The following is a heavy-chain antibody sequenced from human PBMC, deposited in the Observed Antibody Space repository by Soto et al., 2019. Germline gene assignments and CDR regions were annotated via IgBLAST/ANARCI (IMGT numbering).Heavy chain of an antibody. CDR1: GGTFSSYT. CDR2: IIPILGIA. V-gene: IGHV1-69*02. D-gene: IGHD6-13*01. Sequence: QVQLVQSGAEVKKPGSSVKVSCKASGGTFSSYTISWVRQAPGQGLEWMGRIIPILGIANYAQEFQGRVTIPADKPTNHPYMELRSLRSEDTAVYYCVRLGAAAGMVDEWGQVSLVTVSS. J-gene: IGHJ4*02. CDR3: VRLGAAAGMVDE.